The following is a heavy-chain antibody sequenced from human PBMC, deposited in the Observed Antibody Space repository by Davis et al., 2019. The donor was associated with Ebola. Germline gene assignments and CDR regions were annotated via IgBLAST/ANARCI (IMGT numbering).Heavy chain of an antibody. CDR2: ISSSSSTI. Sequence: PGGSLRLSCAASGFTFSSYSMNWVRQAPGKGLEWVSYISSSSSTIYYADSVKGRFTISRDNAKNSLYLQMNSLRDEDTAVYYCARGQLTEQQAMWFDPWGQGTLVTVSS. D-gene: IGHD6-13*01. J-gene: IGHJ5*02. V-gene: IGHV3-48*02. CDR1: GFTFSSYS. CDR3: ARGQLTEQQAMWFDP.